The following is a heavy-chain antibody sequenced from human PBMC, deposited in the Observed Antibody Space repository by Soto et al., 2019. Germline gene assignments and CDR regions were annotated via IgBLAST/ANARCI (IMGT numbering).Heavy chain of an antibody. J-gene: IGHJ6*02. D-gene: IGHD7-27*01. CDR2: MNPNSGNT. Sequence: GASVKVSCKASGYTFTSYDINWVRQATGQGLEWMGWMNPNSGNTGYAQKFQGRVTMTRNTSISTAYMELSSLRSEDTAVYYCARVGLGISNYYYYGMDVWGQGTTVTVSS. CDR3: ARVGLGISNYYYYGMDV. V-gene: IGHV1-8*01. CDR1: GYTFTSYD.